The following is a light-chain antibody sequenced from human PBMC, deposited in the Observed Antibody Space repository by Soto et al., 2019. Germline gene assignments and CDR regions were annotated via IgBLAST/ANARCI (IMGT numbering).Light chain of an antibody. J-gene: IGKJ1*01. Sequence: EIVLTQSPGTLSLSPGERATLSCRASQSVSSNFLAWYQEKPGQAPRLLIYGASSRATGIPDRFSGSGSGTDFNLTISRLEPADFAVYYCQQFWTFGQGTKVDIK. CDR2: GAS. CDR3: QQFWT. V-gene: IGKV3-20*01. CDR1: QSVSSNF.